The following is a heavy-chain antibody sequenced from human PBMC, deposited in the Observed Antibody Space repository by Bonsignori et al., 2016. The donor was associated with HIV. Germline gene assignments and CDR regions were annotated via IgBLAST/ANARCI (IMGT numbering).Heavy chain of an antibody. Sequence: EVQLVESGGGLVQPGRSLRLSCTTTSGFTFGDYALNWVRQAPGKGLEWVGLIRSKAYGGTTDYAASVSGRFTISRDDSKSIAYLQMNSLKTEDTAVYYCTTRTTGITNWFDPGAREPWSPSP. D-gene: IGHD1-1*01. V-gene: IGHV3-49*04. CDR3: TTRTTGITNWFDP. CDR2: IRSKAYGGTT. J-gene: IGHJ5*02. CDR1: GFTFGDYA.